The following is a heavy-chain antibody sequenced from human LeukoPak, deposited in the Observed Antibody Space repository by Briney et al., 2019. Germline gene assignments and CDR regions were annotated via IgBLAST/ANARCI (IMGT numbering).Heavy chain of an antibody. CDR1: GYSISSGYY. Sequence: SETLSLTCTVSGYSISSGYYWGWIRQPPGKGLEWIASIEQSGSTYYNPPLKGRVTISVDTSKNQFSLKVSSVTAADTAIYYCARGPPRYISYWGQGTLVTVSS. V-gene: IGHV4-38-2*02. D-gene: IGHD5-18*01. CDR2: IEQSGST. CDR3: ARGPPRYISY. J-gene: IGHJ4*02.